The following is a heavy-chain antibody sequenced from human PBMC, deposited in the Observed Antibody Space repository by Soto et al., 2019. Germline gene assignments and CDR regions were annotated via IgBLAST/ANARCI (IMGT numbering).Heavy chain of an antibody. CDR3: ARGGGMDV. CDR1: GFTFTSYG. CDR2: FSGTGGNT. Sequence: EVQLLESGGGLLQPGGSLRLAFEASGFTFTSYGMSWVRQAPGKGLEWVSSFSGTGGNTYYADSVKGRFTISRDNFKNTLYLQMNSLRPDDTAVYYCARGGGMDVWGQGTTVTVSS. V-gene: IGHV3-23*01. J-gene: IGHJ6*02.